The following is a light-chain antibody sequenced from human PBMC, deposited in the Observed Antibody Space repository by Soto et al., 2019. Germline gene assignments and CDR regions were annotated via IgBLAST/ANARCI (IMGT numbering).Light chain of an antibody. CDR3: QLYGISPH. J-gene: IGKJ5*01. V-gene: IGKV1-9*01. Sequence: DIQMTQSPSSLSASVGDRVTITCRASQGISSYLAWYQQKPGKAPKLLISTASTLQSGVPSRFSGSGSGTDFTLTISRLEPEDFAVYYCQLYGISPHFGQGTRLEI. CDR1: QGISSY. CDR2: TAS.